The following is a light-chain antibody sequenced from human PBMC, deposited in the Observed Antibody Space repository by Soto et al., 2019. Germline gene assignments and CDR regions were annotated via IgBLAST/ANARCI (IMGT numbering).Light chain of an antibody. Sequence: EIVLTQSPATLSLSPGERATLSCRASQSVSSYLVWYQQKPGQAPRLLIYGGSARATGIPARFSGGGSGAEYTLTISSLQSEDFATYYCQHYNSYSEAFGQGTKVDIK. CDR3: QHYNSYSEA. J-gene: IGKJ1*01. CDR1: QSVSSY. CDR2: GGS. V-gene: IGKV3-15*01.